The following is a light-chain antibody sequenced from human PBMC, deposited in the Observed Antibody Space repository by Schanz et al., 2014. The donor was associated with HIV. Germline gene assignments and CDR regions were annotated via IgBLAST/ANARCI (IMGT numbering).Light chain of an antibody. CDR1: QSVNNY. V-gene: IGKV3-11*01. CDR3: QQYGALPES. J-gene: IGKJ2*03. CDR2: DAS. Sequence: EIVLTQSPGTLSLSPGERVTLSCRASQSVNNYLAWYQQKPGQAPRLLLYDASNRATGIPARFSGSGSGTDFTLTISSLEPEDFAVYYCQQYGALPESFGQGTKLEIK.